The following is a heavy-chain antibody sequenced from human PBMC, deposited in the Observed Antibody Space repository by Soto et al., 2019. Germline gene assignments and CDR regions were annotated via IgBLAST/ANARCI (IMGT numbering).Heavy chain of an antibody. Sequence: SGPTLVNPTQTLTLTCTFSGFSLSTRGVGVGWIRHPPGKALEWLALIYWNDDKRYSPSLKSRLTITKDTSKNQVVLTMTIMYPVDTATYCCAHSVGRAYYDGSGTDPCFFCWGQGTLVAVSS. V-gene: IGHV2-5*01. CDR1: GFSLSTRGVG. D-gene: IGHD3-10*01. CDR2: IYWNDDK. J-gene: IGHJ4*02. CDR3: AHSVGRAYYDGSGTDPCFFC.